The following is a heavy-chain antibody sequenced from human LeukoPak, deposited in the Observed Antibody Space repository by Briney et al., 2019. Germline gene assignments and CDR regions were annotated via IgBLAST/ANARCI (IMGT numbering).Heavy chain of an antibody. J-gene: IGHJ4*02. V-gene: IGHV3-30*18. D-gene: IGHD5-24*01. Sequence: GGSLRLSCAASGFTFIIYGMHWVRQAPGKGLEWVAVISYDGSNKYYADSVKGRFTISRDNSKNTLYLQMNSLRAEDTAVYYCAKLLPRDGYNYFDYWGQGTLVTVSS. CDR3: AKLLPRDGYNYFDY. CDR2: ISYDGSNK. CDR1: GFTFIIYG.